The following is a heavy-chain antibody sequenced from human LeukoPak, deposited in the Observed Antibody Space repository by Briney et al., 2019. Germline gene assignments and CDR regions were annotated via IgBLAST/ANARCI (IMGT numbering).Heavy chain of an antibody. J-gene: IGHJ4*02. CDR3: ARYPLGSSYYFDY. Sequence: SETLSLTCTVSGGSISSYYWSWIRQPPGKGLEWIGCIYYSGSTNYNPSLKSRVTISVDTSKNQFSLKLSSVTAADTAVYYCARYPLGSSYYFDYWGQGTLVTVSS. D-gene: IGHD6-6*01. CDR1: GGSISSYY. V-gene: IGHV4-59*01. CDR2: IYYSGST.